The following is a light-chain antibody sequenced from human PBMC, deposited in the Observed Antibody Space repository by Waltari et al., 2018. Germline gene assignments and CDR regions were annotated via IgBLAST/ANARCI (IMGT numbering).Light chain of an antibody. CDR1: TLPKQN. CDR3: QSADSTNTYVI. Sequence: SYELTQPPSGSVSPGQTAKITCSGDTLPKQNAFWYQQKPGQAPEGVIYQDTQRPSGIPERFSGSSSGTTVTLTISDVQAADEAVYHCQSADSTNTYVIFGGGTQLTVL. CDR2: QDT. J-gene: IGLJ2*01. V-gene: IGLV3-25*03.